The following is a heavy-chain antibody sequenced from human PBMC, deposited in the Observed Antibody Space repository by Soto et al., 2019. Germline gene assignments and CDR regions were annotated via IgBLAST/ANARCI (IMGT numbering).Heavy chain of an antibody. CDR2: IYHSGST. J-gene: IGHJ6*02. CDR1: GGSISSSNW. V-gene: IGHV4-4*02. Sequence: QAQLQESGPGLVKPSGTLSLTCAVSGGSISSSNWWSWVRQPPGKGLEWIGEIYHSGSTNYNPSLKSRVTISVDKSKNQFSLKLSSVTAADTAVYYCARDEGYYDFWSGYSTGSYYYGMDVWGQGTTVTVSS. D-gene: IGHD3-3*01. CDR3: ARDEGYYDFWSGYSTGSYYYGMDV.